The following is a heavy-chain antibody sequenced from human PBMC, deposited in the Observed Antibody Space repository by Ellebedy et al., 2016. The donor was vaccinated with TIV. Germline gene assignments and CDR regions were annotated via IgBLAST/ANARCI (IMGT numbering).Heavy chain of an antibody. Sequence: MPSETLSLTCSVYGGSFSAYYWSWIRQSPEKGLEWIGEFNHGGVTSYNPSLKSRVTVSVDTSKKQVSLKLSPATAADTAVYYCALGSLYYYDSNGPYWGPGTLVTVSS. CDR3: ALGSLYYYDSNGPY. CDR2: FNHGGVT. J-gene: IGHJ4*02. D-gene: IGHD3-22*01. V-gene: IGHV4-34*01. CDR1: GGSFSAYY.